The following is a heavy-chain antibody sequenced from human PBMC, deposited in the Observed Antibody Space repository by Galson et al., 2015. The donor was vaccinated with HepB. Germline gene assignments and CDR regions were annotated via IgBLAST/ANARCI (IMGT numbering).Heavy chain of an antibody. CDR2: INTNTGHP. J-gene: IGHJ4*02. D-gene: IGHD1-20*01. Sequence: SVKVSCKASGYTFTGYGLTWVRQAPGQGLEWMGWINTNTGHPAYAQALTRHFVFSLDTSVSTAYLQISSLKAEDTAVYYCARNQDNWNAVDYWGQGTLITVSS. CDR1: GYTFTGYG. CDR3: ARNQDNWNAVDY. V-gene: IGHV7-4-1*02.